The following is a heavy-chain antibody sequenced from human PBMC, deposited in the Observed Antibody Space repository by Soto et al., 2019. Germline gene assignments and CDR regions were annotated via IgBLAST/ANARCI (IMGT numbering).Heavy chain of an antibody. CDR3: ARGRVSSGWYRDY. J-gene: IGHJ4*02. Sequence: QVQLQQWGAGLLKPSETLSLTCTVYGGSFSGYYWSWIRQPPGKGLEWIGEINHSGSTNYNPSLKSRVTISVDTSKNQFSLKLNSGTAADTAVYFCARGRVSSGWYRDYWGQGTLVTVSS. CDR2: INHSGST. CDR1: GGSFSGYY. V-gene: IGHV4-34*01. D-gene: IGHD6-19*01.